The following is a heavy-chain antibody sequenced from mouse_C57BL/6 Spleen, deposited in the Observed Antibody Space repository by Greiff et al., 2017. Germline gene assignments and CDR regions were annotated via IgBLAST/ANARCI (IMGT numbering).Heavy chain of an antibody. CDR1: GFTFSSYG. Sequence: EVKLMESGGDLVKPGGSLKLSCAASGFTFSSYGMSWVRQTPDKRLEWVATISSGGSYTYYPDSVKGRFTISIDNAKNTLYLQMSSLKSEDTAMYDCARHEITTVGAGAMDYWGQGTSVTVSS. D-gene: IGHD1-1*01. CDR2: ISSGGSYT. V-gene: IGHV5-6*01. J-gene: IGHJ4*01. CDR3: ARHEITTVGAGAMDY.